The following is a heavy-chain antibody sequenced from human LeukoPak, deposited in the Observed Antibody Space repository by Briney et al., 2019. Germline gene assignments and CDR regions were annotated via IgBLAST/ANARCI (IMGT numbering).Heavy chain of an antibody. D-gene: IGHD3/OR15-3a*01. J-gene: IGHJ4*02. CDR3: ARQTGSGLFILP. Sequence: PSETLSLTCTVSGVSIITSNSYWGWIRQPPGEGLEWIGSIYYTGNTYYNASLKSQVSISIDTSKNQFSLRLTSVTAADTAVYFCARQTGSGLFILPGGQGTLVTVSS. CDR2: IYYTGNT. CDR1: GVSIITSNSY. V-gene: IGHV4-39*01.